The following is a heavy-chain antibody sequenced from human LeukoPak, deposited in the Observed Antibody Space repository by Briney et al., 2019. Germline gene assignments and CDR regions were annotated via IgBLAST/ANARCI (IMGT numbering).Heavy chain of an antibody. CDR1: GYSISSDYY. J-gene: IGHJ4*02. V-gene: IGHV4-38-2*02. D-gene: IGHD2-2*02. CDR2: IYHSGST. Sequence: HSETLSLTCTVSGYSISSDYYWGWVRQPPGKGLESIGSIYHSGSTYYIPSLKSRVTISVDTSMNQFSLKLSSVTAADTAVYYCARGNVIVPAAIEYYFDYWGQGTLVTVSS. CDR3: ARGNVIVPAAIEYYFDY.